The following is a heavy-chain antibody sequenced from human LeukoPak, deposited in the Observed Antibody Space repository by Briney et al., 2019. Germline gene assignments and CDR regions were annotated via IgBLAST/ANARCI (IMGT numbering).Heavy chain of an antibody. CDR1: GFTFGDYA. J-gene: IGHJ4*02. CDR2: IRSKAYGGTT. Sequence: GGSLRLSCTASGFTFGDYAMSWVRQAPGKGLEWVGFIRSKAYGGTTEYAASVKGRFAISRDDSKSIAYLQMNSLKTEDTAVYYCTRDREAHYYDSSGYYYWGQGTLVTVSS. D-gene: IGHD3-22*01. CDR3: TRDREAHYYDSSGYYY. V-gene: IGHV3-49*04.